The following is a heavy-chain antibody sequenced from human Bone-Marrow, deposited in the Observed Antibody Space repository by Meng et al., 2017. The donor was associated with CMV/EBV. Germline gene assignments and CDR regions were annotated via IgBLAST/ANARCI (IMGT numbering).Heavy chain of an antibody. V-gene: IGHV3-11*01. CDR2: ISSSGSTI. J-gene: IGHJ4*02. Sequence: GGSLRPSCAASGFTFSDYYMSWICQAPGKGLEWVSYISSSGSTIYYANSVKGRFTISRDNAKNSLYLQMNSLRAEDTAVYYCARDRDDSSSSDYWGQGKLVNVAS. CDR3: ARDRDDSSSSDY. D-gene: IGHD6-6*01. CDR1: GFTFSDYY.